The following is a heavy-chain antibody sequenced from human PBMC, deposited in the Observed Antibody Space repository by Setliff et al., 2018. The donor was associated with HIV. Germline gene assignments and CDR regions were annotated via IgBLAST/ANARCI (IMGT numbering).Heavy chain of an antibody. V-gene: IGHV4-39*07. Sequence: SETLSLTCAVSGGSVNSPSYYWGWIRQPPGKGLEWIGSVYNSGITFKNPSLKSRVSISVDRSGNQFSLRLTSVTAADTAVYDCATCRHRPSNWFDPWGQGTVVTVSS. CDR3: ATCRHRPSNWFDP. CDR2: VYNSGIT. CDR1: GGSVNSPSYY. J-gene: IGHJ5*02.